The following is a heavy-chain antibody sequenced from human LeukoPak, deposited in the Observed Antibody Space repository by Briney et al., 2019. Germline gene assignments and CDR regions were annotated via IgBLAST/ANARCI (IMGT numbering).Heavy chain of an antibody. Sequence: ASVKVSCKASGYTFTGYYMHWVRQAPGKGLEWMGGFDPEDGETIYAQKFQGRVTMTEDTSTDTAYMELSSLRSEDTAVYYCATYDSSVHGYYYGMDVWGQGTTVTVSS. V-gene: IGHV1-24*01. D-gene: IGHD3-22*01. CDR1: GYTFTGYY. CDR2: FDPEDGET. J-gene: IGHJ6*02. CDR3: ATYDSSVHGYYYGMDV.